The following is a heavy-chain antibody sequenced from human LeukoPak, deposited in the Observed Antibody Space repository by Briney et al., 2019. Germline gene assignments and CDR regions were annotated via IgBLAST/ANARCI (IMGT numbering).Heavy chain of an antibody. V-gene: IGHV3-23*01. Sequence: GGSLRLSCAACGFSFDSYAVSWVRQAPGKGLEWVSTVSGRGGGTYYADSVQGRFTISRDNSKNTLYLQMNSLRSEDTAVYWCARGKRVTVFGALKERVGYYFDYWGQGTLVTVSS. CDR1: GFSFDSYA. D-gene: IGHD5-24*01. CDR3: ARGKRVTVFGALKERVGYYFDY. CDR2: VSGRGGGT. J-gene: IGHJ4*02.